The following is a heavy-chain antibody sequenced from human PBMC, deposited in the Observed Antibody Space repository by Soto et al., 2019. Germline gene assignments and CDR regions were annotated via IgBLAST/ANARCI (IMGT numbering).Heavy chain of an antibody. D-gene: IGHD6-6*01. J-gene: IGHJ5*02. CDR1: GYTYTSYG. Sequence: ASAKVSCKASGYTYTSYGISWVRQATRQGLEWMGWISAYNGNTNYAQKLQGRVTMTTDTSTSTAYMELRSLRSDDTAVYYCAREHVEYSSSSVIWFDPWGQGTLVPVSS. V-gene: IGHV1-18*01. CDR2: ISAYNGNT. CDR3: AREHVEYSSSSVIWFDP.